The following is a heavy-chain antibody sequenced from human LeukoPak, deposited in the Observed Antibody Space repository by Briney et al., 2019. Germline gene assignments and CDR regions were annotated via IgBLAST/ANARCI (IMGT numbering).Heavy chain of an antibody. CDR1: GGSISSSSYY. J-gene: IGHJ5*02. Sequence: SETLSLTCTVSGGSISSSSYYWGWIRQPPGKGLEWIGSIYYSGSTYYNPSLKSRVTISVDTSKNQFSLKLSSVTAADTAVYYCARIVVESPHDYAIINWFDPWGQGTLVTVSS. V-gene: IGHV4-39*01. D-gene: IGHD2-15*01. CDR3: ARIVVESPHDYAIINWFDP. CDR2: IYYSGST.